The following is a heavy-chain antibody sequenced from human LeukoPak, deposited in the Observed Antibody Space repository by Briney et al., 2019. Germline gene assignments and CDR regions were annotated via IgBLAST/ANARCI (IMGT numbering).Heavy chain of an antibody. CDR1: GGSFSGYY. J-gene: IGHJ5*02. D-gene: IGHD3-10*01. CDR3: AGWFGELSWS. CDR2: INHSGST. Sequence: SETLSLTCAVYGGSFSGYYWSWIRQPPGKGLEWIGEINHSGSTNYNPSLKSRVTISVDTSKNQFSLKLSSVTAADTAVYYCAGWFGELSWSWGQGTLVTVSS. V-gene: IGHV4-34*01.